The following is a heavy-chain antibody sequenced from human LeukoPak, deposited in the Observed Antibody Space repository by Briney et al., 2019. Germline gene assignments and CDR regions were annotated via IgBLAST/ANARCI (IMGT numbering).Heavy chain of an antibody. V-gene: IGHV3-21*01. CDR3: ARDSTLTSFIVGAADY. J-gene: IGHJ4*02. CDR2: ISSSSSYI. D-gene: IGHD1-26*01. Sequence: PGGSLRLSCAASGFTFSSYSMNWVRQVPGKGLEWVSSISSSSSYIYYADSVKGRFTISRDNAKNSLYLQMNSLRAEDTAVYYCARDSTLTSFIVGAADYWGQGTLVTVSS. CDR1: GFTFSSYS.